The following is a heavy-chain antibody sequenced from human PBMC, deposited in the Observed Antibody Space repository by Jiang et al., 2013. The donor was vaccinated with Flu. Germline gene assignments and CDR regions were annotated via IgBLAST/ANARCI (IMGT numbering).Heavy chain of an antibody. CDR2: VGFKTDV. CDR1: GASIYSGDYH. Sequence: GPGLVKTSQTLSLTCTISGASIYSGDYHWTWIRQLPGKGLEWIGHVGFKTDVYDNPSLRDRITISLVTSKNQFSLNLTSVTAADTAVYFCATADTSGSHFDNWGRGTLVTVSS. D-gene: IGHD6-19*01. V-gene: IGHV4-30-4*01. J-gene: IGHJ4*02. CDR3: ATADTSGSHFDN.